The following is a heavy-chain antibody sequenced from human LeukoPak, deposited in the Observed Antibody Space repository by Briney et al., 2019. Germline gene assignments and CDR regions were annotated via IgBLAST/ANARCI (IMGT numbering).Heavy chain of an antibody. Sequence: SQTPSLTCTVSGGSISSGSYYWSWIRQPAGKGLEWIGRIYTSGSTNYNPSLKSRVTISVDTSKNQFSLKLSSVTAADTAVYYCARVNSPESGVDWFDPWGQGTLVTVSS. V-gene: IGHV4-61*02. J-gene: IGHJ5*02. CDR2: IYTSGST. CDR1: GGSISSGSYY. CDR3: ARVNSPESGVDWFDP. D-gene: IGHD2-8*01.